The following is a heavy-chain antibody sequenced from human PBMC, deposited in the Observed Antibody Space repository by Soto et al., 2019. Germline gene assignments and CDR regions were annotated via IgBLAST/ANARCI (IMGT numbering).Heavy chain of an antibody. CDR2: IYYSGST. V-gene: IGHV4-31*03. CDR3: ARSYPRRYSGYVFDY. J-gene: IGHJ4*02. D-gene: IGHD5-12*01. Sequence: QVQLQESGPGLVKPSQTLSLTCTVSGGSISSGGYYWSWIRQHPGKGLEWIGYIYYSGSTYYNPSLKSRVTISVDTSKNQFSLKLSSVTAADTVVYYCARSYPRRYSGYVFDYWGQGTLVTVSS. CDR1: GGSISSGGYY.